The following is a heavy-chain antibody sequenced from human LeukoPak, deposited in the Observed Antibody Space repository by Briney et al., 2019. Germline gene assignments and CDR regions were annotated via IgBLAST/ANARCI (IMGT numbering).Heavy chain of an antibody. V-gene: IGHV1-2*02. J-gene: IGHJ4*02. Sequence: ASVKVSCKASGYTFTGYYMHWVRQAPGQGLEWMEWINPNSSGTNYAQKFQGRVTMTRDTSISTAYMELSRLRSDDTAVYYCARALKLLVIMDFGYWGQGTLVTVSS. CDR3: ARALKLLVIMDFGY. CDR1: GYTFTGYY. CDR2: INPNSSGT. D-gene: IGHD3-9*01.